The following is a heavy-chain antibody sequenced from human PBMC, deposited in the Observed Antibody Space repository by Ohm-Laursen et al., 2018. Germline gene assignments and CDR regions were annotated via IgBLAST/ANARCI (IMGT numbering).Heavy chain of an antibody. V-gene: IGHV2-70*11. D-gene: IGHD3-22*01. J-gene: IGHJ3*02. CDR3: ARAYYYDSSGYFDAFDI. CDR2: IFWGDDK. CDR1: GFSLSTSGMC. Sequence: TQTLTLTCTFSGFSLSTSGMCVSWIRQPPGKALEWLARIFWGDDKYYSTSLKTRLTISKDTSKNQVVLTMTNMDPVDTATYYCARAYYYDSSGYFDAFDIWGQGTMVTVSS.